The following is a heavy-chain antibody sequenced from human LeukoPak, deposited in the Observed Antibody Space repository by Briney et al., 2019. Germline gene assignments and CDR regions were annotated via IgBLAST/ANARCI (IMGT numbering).Heavy chain of an antibody. J-gene: IGHJ4*02. CDR3: ARDMGRGVQKGGDY. CDR1: GFTVSGNY. D-gene: IGHD3-10*01. Sequence: GGSLRLSCAASGFTVSGNYMSWVRQAPGKGLEWVSVIYSGGSTYYSDSVKGRFTISRDISKNTLYLQMNSQRAEDTAVYYCARDMGRGVQKGGDYWGQGTLVTVSS. CDR2: IYSGGST. V-gene: IGHV3-66*01.